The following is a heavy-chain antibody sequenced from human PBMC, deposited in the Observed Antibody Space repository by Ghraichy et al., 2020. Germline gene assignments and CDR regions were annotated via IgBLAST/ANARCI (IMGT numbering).Heavy chain of an antibody. CDR2: IIPIFGTA. CDR3: ARTGRMATMFGGLDY. CDR1: GGTFSSYA. V-gene: IGHV1-69*13. D-gene: IGHD3-10*02. Sequence: SVKVSCKASGGTFSSYAISWVRQAPGQGLEWMGGIIPIFGTANYAQKFQGRVTITADESTSTAYMELSSLRSEDTAVYYCARTGRMATMFGGLDYWGQGTLVTVSS. J-gene: IGHJ4*02.